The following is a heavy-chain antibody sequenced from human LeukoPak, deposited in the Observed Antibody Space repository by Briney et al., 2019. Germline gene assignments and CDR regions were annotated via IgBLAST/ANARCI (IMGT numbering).Heavy chain of an antibody. D-gene: IGHD3-3*01. CDR3: ARDGGLEGDAFDI. V-gene: IGHV3-48*03. Sequence: GGSLRLSCAASGFTFISYEMNWVRQAPGKGLEWVSYISGSGSSVLYADSVKGRFTISRDNAKDSLWLQMNSLRDEDTAVYYCARDGGLEGDAFDIWGQGTMVTVSS. CDR2: ISGSGSSV. CDR1: GFTFISYE. J-gene: IGHJ3*02.